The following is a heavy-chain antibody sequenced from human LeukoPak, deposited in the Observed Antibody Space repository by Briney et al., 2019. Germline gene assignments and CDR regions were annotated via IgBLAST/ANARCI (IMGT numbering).Heavy chain of an antibody. Sequence: GGSLRLSCRASGFTFGDYAISWVRQAPGKGLEWVGFTKSKAYGGTIEYAAAVKGRFTISRDDSKSIAYLQMNSLKTEDTAVYYCARVLSGRGSLYDYYYYMDVWGKGTTVTISS. J-gene: IGHJ6*03. D-gene: IGHD3-10*01. CDR2: TKSKAYGGTI. V-gene: IGHV3-49*04. CDR3: ARVLSGRGSLYDYYYYMDV. CDR1: GFTFGDYA.